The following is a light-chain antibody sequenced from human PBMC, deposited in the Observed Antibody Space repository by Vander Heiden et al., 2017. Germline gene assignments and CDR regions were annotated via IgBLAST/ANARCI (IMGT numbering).Light chain of an antibody. CDR2: EVS. J-gene: IGLJ2*01. CDR1: SSDVGGNYF. V-gene: IGLV2-14*01. CDR3: SSYSTSTTLVV. Sequence: QSALTQPASVSGSPGPSLTISCTGTSSDVGGNYFVSWYQQHPGQAPKLIIYEVSNRPSGVSNRFSGSKSGNTASLTISGLQAEEEADYYCSSYSTSTTLVVFGGGTKLTVL.